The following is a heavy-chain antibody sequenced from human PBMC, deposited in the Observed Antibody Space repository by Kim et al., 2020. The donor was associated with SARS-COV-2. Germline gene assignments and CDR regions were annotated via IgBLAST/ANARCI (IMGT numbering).Heavy chain of an antibody. CDR3: GKSGSGPWDLDF. V-gene: IGHV3-23*01. CDR2: IRTDATT. D-gene: IGHD6-19*01. J-gene: IGHJ4*02. CDR1: GFTFSSFG. Sequence: GGSLRLSCEASGFTFSSFGMTWVRQAPGKGLEWVSSIRTDATTIYADSVKGRFTISRDNSKNTVYLHMDGLRPEDTAIYYCGKSGSGPWDLDFWGQGSLVAVSS.